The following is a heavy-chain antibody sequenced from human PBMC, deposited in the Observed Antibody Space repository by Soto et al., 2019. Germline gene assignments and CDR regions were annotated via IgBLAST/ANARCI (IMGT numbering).Heavy chain of an antibody. Sequence: SETLSLTCTVSGGSISSGGSYWGWIRQPPGKGLEWIGYIYYSGDTYFNPSLKSRVTLSVDTSKNQFSLNLSSVTAADTAVYYCVRYCSTTKCPFDYWGQGTLVTVSS. D-gene: IGHD2-2*01. J-gene: IGHJ4*02. CDR3: VRYCSTTKCPFDY. CDR1: GGSISSGGSY. CDR2: IYYSGDT. V-gene: IGHV4-30-4*01.